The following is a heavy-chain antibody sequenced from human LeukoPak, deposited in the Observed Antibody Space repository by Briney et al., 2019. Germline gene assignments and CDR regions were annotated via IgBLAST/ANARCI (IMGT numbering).Heavy chain of an antibody. J-gene: IGHJ4*02. CDR3: ARENGSGSYYNRYFDY. Sequence: SETLSLTCTVSGGSISSYYWSWIRQPAGKGLEWIGRIYTSGSSDYNPSLKSRVTISPDTSKNQFSLKLTSVTAADTAVYYCARENGSGSYYNRYFDYWGQGTLVTVSS. D-gene: IGHD3-10*01. CDR2: IYTSGSS. V-gene: IGHV4-4*07. CDR1: GGSISSYY.